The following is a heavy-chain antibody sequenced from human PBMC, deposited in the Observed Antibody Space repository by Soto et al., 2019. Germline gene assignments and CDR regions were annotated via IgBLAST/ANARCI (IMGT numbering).Heavy chain of an antibody. Sequence: SETLSLTCTVSGGSISSGDYYWSWIRQPPGKGLEWIGYIYYSGSTYYNPSLKSRVTISVDTSKNQFSLKLSSVTAADTAVYYCARVLRFLEWHYYFDYWGQGILVTVSS. CDR2: IYYSGST. V-gene: IGHV4-30-4*01. J-gene: IGHJ4*02. D-gene: IGHD3-3*01. CDR3: ARVLRFLEWHYYFDY. CDR1: GGSISSGDYY.